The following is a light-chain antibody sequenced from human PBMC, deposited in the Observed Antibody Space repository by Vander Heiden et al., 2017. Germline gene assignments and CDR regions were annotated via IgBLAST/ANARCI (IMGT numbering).Light chain of an antibody. CDR2: GAS. J-gene: IGKJ5*01. Sequence: EIVLTQSPGTLSLSPGERATLSCRASQSVSRSYLAWYQQKPGQAPRLLIYGASSRDTGIPDRFSGSGYGTDLTLTISRREPEDFAVYYCQQYGSSPPVTFGQGTRLEIK. CDR1: QSVSRSY. CDR3: QQYGSSPPVT. V-gene: IGKV3-20*01.